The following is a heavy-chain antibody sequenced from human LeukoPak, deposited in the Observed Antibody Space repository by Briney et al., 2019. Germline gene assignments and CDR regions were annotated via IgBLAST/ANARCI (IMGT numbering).Heavy chain of an antibody. CDR2: ISYSGST. D-gene: IGHD1-26*01. V-gene: IGHV4-39*01. CDR1: GGSISSYY. J-gene: IGHJ3*02. Sequence: PSETLSLTCTVSGGSISSYYWGWIRQPPGKDLECIGGISYSGSTYYNPSLKSRVPISVDTSKNQFSLKLSSVTAADTALYYCARHNSGSYYAAFDIWGQGTMVTVSS. CDR3: ARHNSGSYYAAFDI.